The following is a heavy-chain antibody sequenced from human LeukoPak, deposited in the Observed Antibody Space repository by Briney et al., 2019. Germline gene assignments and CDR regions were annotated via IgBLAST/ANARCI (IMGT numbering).Heavy chain of an antibody. CDR2: IGGPTET. CDR3: AKDATPRNSIWDYFGK. D-gene: IGHD4-23*01. J-gene: IGHJ4*02. V-gene: IGHV3-23*01. Sequence: GGSLRLSCVASGFSFDICAMSWVRQAPGKGPEWVSSIGGPTETFYADSVKGRFTVSRDNSQNTLYLQMNSLRAEDTAVYYCAKDATPRNSIWDYFGKWGQGALVTVSS. CDR1: GFSFDICA.